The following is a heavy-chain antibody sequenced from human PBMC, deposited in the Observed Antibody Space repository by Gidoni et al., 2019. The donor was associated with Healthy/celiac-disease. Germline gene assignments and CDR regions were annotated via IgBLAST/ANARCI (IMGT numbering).Heavy chain of an antibody. D-gene: IGHD4-17*01. CDR3: AKDRGGGDDVHYYGMDV. CDR1: GFTFDDHA. CDR2: ISWNSGSI. J-gene: IGHJ6*02. Sequence: EVQLVESGGGLVQPGRSLRLSCAASGFTFDDHAMHGVRQAPGRGLEWGSGISWNSGSIGYAESVKGRFTISRDNAKNSLYLQMNSLRAEDTALYYCAKDRGGGDDVHYYGMDVWGQGTTVTVSS. V-gene: IGHV3-9*01.